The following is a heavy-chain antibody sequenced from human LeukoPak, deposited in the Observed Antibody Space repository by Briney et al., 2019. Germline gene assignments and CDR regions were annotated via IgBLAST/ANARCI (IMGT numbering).Heavy chain of an antibody. CDR3: ARGPGDLLQ. V-gene: IGHV6-1*01. Sequence: SQTLSLTCVISGDSVSINSAAWNWIRQSPSRGLEWLGRTYYRSKRYTYSAVSVKSRIIINPDTYKNQFYVQLNSVTPEDTAVYYCARGPGDLLQWGQGILVTVSS. CDR1: GDSVSINSAA. D-gene: IGHD3-10*01. J-gene: IGHJ4*02. CDR2: TYYRSKRYT.